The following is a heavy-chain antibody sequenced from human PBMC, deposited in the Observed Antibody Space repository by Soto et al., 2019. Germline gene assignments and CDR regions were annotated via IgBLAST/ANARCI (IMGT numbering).Heavy chain of an antibody. CDR3: ARVISSIAALGYYYYGMDV. CDR2: IWYDGSNK. J-gene: IGHJ6*02. V-gene: IGHV3-33*01. D-gene: IGHD6-6*01. CDR1: GFTFSSYG. Sequence: RGSLRLSCAASGFTFSSYGMHWFRQAPGKGLEWVAVIWYDGSNKYYADSVKGRFTISRDNSKNTLYLQMNSLRAEDTAVYYCARVISSIAALGYYYYGMDVWGQGTTVTVSS.